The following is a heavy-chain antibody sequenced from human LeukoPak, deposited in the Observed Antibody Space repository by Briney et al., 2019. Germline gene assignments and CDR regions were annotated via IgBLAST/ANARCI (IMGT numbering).Heavy chain of an antibody. D-gene: IGHD3-9*01. V-gene: IGHV1-18*01. CDR1: GYTFTSYG. J-gene: IGHJ6*02. CDR3: ARDPSYYDILTGYYLRNGMDV. Sequence: ASVKVSCKASGYTFTSYGISWVRQAPGQGLEWMGWISAYNGNTNYAQKLQGRVTMTTDTSTSTAYMELRSLRSDDTAVYYCARDPSYYDILTGYYLRNGMDVWGQGTTVTVSS. CDR2: ISAYNGNT.